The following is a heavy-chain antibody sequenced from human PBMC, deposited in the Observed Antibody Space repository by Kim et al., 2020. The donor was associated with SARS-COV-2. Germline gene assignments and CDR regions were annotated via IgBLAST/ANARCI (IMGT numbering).Heavy chain of an antibody. J-gene: IGHJ6*02. V-gene: IGHV3-15*01. CDR3: TTGGLLWFGERDYGMDV. D-gene: IGHD3-10*01. Sequence: VKGRFTISRDDSKNTLYLQMNSLKTEDTAVYYCTTGGLLWFGERDYGMDVWGQGTTVTVSS.